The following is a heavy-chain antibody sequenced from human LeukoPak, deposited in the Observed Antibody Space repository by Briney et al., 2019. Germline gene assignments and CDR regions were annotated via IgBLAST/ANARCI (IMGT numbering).Heavy chain of an antibody. CDR3: ARDEVVQSIDQSWFDP. Sequence: ASVKVSCKASGYTFTSYGISRVRQAPGQGLEWMGWISAYNGNTNYAQKLQGRVTMTTDTSTSTAYMELRSLRSDDTAVYYCARDEVVQSIDQSWFDPWGQGTLVTVSS. CDR2: ISAYNGNT. J-gene: IGHJ5*02. V-gene: IGHV1-18*01. D-gene: IGHD2-15*01. CDR1: GYTFTSYG.